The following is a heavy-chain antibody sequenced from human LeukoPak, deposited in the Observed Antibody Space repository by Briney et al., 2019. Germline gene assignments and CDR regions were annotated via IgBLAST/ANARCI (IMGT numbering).Heavy chain of an antibody. CDR1: GGSIRSSSYY. D-gene: IGHD6-19*01. Sequence: SETLSLTCTVSGGSIRSSSYYWGWIRQPPGKGLEWIGSIYYSGSTDYNPSLKSRVTISLDTSKNQISLKLSSVTAADTAVYYCATQGWLVHYWGQGTLVTVSS. CDR3: ATQGWLVHY. J-gene: IGHJ4*02. CDR2: IYYSGST. V-gene: IGHV4-39*07.